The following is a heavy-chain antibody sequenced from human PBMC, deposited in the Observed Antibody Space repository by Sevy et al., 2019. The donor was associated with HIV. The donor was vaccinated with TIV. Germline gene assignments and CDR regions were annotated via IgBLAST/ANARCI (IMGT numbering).Heavy chain of an antibody. CDR3: ARDRGLSTPFDY. Sequence: GGSLRLSCAASGFTFNNYWIHWVRQAPGKGLVWVSRITNDGSSTGYAGSVEGRFTLSRDNAKNTVYLQMGSLRAEDTAMYYCARDRGLSTPFDYWGQGTLVTVSS. J-gene: IGHJ4*02. D-gene: IGHD3-16*02. CDR2: ITNDGSST. CDR1: GFTFNNYW. V-gene: IGHV3-74*01.